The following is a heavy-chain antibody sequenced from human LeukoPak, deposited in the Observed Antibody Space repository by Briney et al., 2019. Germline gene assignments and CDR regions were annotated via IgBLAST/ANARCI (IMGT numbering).Heavy chain of an antibody. D-gene: IGHD3-22*01. V-gene: IGHV1-46*01. Sequence: GASVNVFCKASGYTFTSYYMHWVPQAPGQGLEGRGIINPSGGSTICAQKFQGRVTMTRDMSTSTVYMELSSLRSEDTAVYYSARDGLISYYYDSSGYSLIKYNWFDPWGQGTLVTVSS. J-gene: IGHJ5*02. CDR1: GYTFTSYY. CDR3: ARDGLISYYYDSSGYSLIKYNWFDP. CDR2: INPSGGST.